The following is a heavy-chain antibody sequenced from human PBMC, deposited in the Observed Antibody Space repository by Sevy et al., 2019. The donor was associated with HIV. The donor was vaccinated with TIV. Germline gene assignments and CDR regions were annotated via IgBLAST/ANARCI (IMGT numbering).Heavy chain of an antibody. Sequence: GGSLRLSCAASGFTFSSYSMNWVRQAPGKGLEWVSYISSSSSTIYYADSVKGRFTISRDNAKNSLYLQMNSLRDEDTAVYYCARTQTTRYDYVWGSYLPLGDFDYWGQGTLVTVSS. CDR3: ARTQTTRYDYVWGSYLPLGDFDY. CDR2: ISSSSSTI. J-gene: IGHJ4*02. D-gene: IGHD3-16*02. V-gene: IGHV3-48*02. CDR1: GFTFSSYS.